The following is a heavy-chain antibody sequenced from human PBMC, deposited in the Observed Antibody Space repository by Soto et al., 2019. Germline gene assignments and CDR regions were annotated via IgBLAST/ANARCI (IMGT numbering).Heavy chain of an antibody. Sequence: QVQLVQSGAEVKKPGASVKVSCKASGYTFTSYDINWVRQATGQGLGWMGWVKPNSGNTGNAQKFRGRVTMTRNTSLSTAHMELSSLRSEDTAVYYCAGWPDGYSCYGMDVWGQGTTVTVSS. CDR1: GYTFTSYD. CDR3: AGWPDGYSCYGMDV. D-gene: IGHD6-19*01. J-gene: IGHJ6*02. CDR2: VKPNSGNT. V-gene: IGHV1-8*01.